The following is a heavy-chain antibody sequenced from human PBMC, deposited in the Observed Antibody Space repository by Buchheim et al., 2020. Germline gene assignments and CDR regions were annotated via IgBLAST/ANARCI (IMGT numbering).Heavy chain of an antibody. V-gene: IGHV3-30*18. CDR1: GFTFSSYG. J-gene: IGHJ6*02. D-gene: IGHD5-18*01. CDR2: ISYDGSNQ. Sequence: QVQLVESGGGVVQPGRSLRLSCAASGFTFSSYGMHWVRQAPGKGLEWVAVISYDGSNQYYADSVKGRFTISRDNSKNTLYLQMNSLRAEDTAVYYCAKDFAGYSYGLYYYYYGMDVWGQGTT. CDR3: AKDFAGYSYGLYYYYYGMDV.